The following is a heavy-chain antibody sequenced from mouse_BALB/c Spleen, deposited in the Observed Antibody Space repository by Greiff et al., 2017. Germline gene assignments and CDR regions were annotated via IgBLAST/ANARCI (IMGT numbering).Heavy chain of an antibody. Sequence: VQLQQSGAELVRPGVSVKISCKGSGYTFTDYAMHWVKQSHAKSLEWIGVISTYYGDASYNQKFKGKATMTVDKSSSTAYMELARLTSEDSAIYYCAREGYGNLFAYWGQGTLVTVSA. CDR3: AREGYGNLFAY. V-gene: IGHV1S137*01. J-gene: IGHJ3*01. D-gene: IGHD2-10*02. CDR1: GYTFTDYA. CDR2: ISTYYGDA.